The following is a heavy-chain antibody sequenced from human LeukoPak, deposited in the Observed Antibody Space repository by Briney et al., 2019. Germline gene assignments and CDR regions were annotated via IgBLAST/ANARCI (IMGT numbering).Heavy chain of an antibody. Sequence: PGGSLRLSCAASGFTFSSYGMHWVRQAPGKGLEWVAFIRHDGSNKYDADSVKGRFTISRDNPKNTLYLQMNSLRPEDTAVYYCAKGALTLTTPFDYWGQGTLVTVSS. V-gene: IGHV3-30*02. J-gene: IGHJ4*02. CDR1: GFTFSSYG. CDR3: AKGALTLTTPFDY. D-gene: IGHD4-11*01. CDR2: IRHDGSNK.